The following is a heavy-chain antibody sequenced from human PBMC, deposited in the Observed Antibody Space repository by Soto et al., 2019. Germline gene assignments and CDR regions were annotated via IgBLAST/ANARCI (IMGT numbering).Heavy chain of an antibody. CDR1: GYTFTGYY. Sequence: ASVKVSCKASGYTFTGYYMHWVRQAPGQGLEWMGWINPNSGGTDYAQKFQGWVTMTRDTSISTAYMELSRLRSDDTAVYYCARGQVAIFGVVTPEADYYYGMDVWGQGTTVTVSS. V-gene: IGHV1-2*04. J-gene: IGHJ6*02. CDR2: INPNSGGT. D-gene: IGHD3-3*01. CDR3: ARGQVAIFGVVTPEADYYYGMDV.